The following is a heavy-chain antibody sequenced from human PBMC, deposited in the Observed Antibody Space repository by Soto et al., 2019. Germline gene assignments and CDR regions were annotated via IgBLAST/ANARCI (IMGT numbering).Heavy chain of an antibody. CDR2: ISSSGSTI. J-gene: IGHJ3*02. Sequence: GGSLRLSCAASGFTFSDYYMSWIRQAPGKGLEWVSYISSSGSTIYYADSVKGRFTISRDNAKNSLYLQMNSLRAEDTAVYYCARIMGYYDDSSGYPDAFDIWGQGTMVTLSS. CDR1: GFTFSDYY. D-gene: IGHD3-22*01. V-gene: IGHV3-11*04. CDR3: ARIMGYYDDSSGYPDAFDI.